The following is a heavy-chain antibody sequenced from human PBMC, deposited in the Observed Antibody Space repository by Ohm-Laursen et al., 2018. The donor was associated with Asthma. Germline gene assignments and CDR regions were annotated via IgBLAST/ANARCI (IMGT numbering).Heavy chain of an antibody. J-gene: IGHJ4*02. V-gene: IGHV1-69*01. CDR1: GGTLGTSV. Sequence: GSSVKVSCKSLGGTLGTSVIGWVRQAPGQGLEWLGGINSVFGTSTYAQKFHDRFTITADESTSMVYMTLSSLTSEDTAVYYCARKAGSCITSNCYSLDFWGQGTLVTVSS. D-gene: IGHD2-15*01. CDR2: INSVFGTS. CDR3: ARKAGSCITSNCYSLDF.